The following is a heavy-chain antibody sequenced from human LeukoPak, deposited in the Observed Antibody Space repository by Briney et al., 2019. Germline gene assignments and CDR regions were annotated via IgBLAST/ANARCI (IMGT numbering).Heavy chain of an antibody. CDR3: AKEGDPIAVAGTFDY. V-gene: IGHV3-7*03. CDR1: GFTFSSYW. CDR2: IKQDGSEK. D-gene: IGHD6-19*01. Sequence: PGGSLRLSCAASGFTFSSYWMSWVRQAPGKGLEWVANIKQDGSEKYYVDSVKGRFTISRDNSKNTLYLQMNSLRAEDTAVYYCAKEGDPIAVAGTFDYWGQGTLVTVSS. J-gene: IGHJ4*02.